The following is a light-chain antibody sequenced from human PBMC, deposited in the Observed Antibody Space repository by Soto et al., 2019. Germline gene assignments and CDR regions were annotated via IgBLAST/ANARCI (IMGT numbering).Light chain of an antibody. V-gene: IGKV3-11*01. Sequence: EIVLTQSPATLSLSPGNRATLSCRASESVSRYLAWYQQQPGQAPRLLIYDAFNRATCIPARFSGSGSGTDFTLTITSLEPEDFAVYYCQQRSNWPSTFGGGTKVEIK. CDR2: DAF. J-gene: IGKJ4*01. CDR1: ESVSRY. CDR3: QQRSNWPST.